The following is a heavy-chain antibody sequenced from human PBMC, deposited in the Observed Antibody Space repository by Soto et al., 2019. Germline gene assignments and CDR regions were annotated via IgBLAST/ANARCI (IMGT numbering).Heavy chain of an antibody. CDR3: ARVGGQRAHDS. J-gene: IGHJ4*02. V-gene: IGHV4-30-4*01. CDR1: GGSISSGDYY. D-gene: IGHD3-16*01. Sequence: QVQLQESGPGLVKPSQTLSLTCTVSGGSISSGDYYWSWIRQPPGRGLEYIGYIFFSGNAYYNSSLKSRISISIDTSKNQFSLNLRSVTAADTAVYYCARVGGQRAHDSWGQGTLVTVSS. CDR2: IFFSGNA.